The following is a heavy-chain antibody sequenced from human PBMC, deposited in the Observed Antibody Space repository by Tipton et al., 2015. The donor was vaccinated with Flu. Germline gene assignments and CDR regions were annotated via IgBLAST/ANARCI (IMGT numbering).Heavy chain of an antibody. J-gene: IGHJ5*01. CDR1: GGSFSGYY. CDR3: ARGRAAADFWSGYSHRWFDS. D-gene: IGHD3-3*01. V-gene: IGHV4-34*01. CDR2: INHSGST. Sequence: LRLSCAVYGGSFSGYYWNWIRQPPGKGLEWIGEINHSGSTNYNPSLKGRVAISLDTSKNQFSLNLSSVTAADTALYYCARGRAAADFWSGYSHRWFDSWGQGSLVIVSS.